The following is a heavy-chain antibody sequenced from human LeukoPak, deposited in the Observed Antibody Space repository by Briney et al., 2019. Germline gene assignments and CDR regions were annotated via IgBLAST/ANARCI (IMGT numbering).Heavy chain of an antibody. Sequence: GASVKVSCKASGYTFTSYGISRVRQAPGQGLEWMGWISAYNGNTNYAQKLQGRVTMTTDTSTSTAYMELRSLRSDDTAVYYCARWRFGEFPPFYAMDVWGKGTTVTVSS. J-gene: IGHJ6*04. CDR2: ISAYNGNT. CDR3: ARWRFGEFPPFYAMDV. D-gene: IGHD3-10*01. V-gene: IGHV1-18*04. CDR1: GYTFTSYG.